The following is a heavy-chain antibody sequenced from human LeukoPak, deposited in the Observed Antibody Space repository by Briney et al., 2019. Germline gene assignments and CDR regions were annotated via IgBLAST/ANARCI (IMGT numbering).Heavy chain of an antibody. CDR3: ARGGIAARCFDY. V-gene: IGHV3-21*01. D-gene: IGHD6-6*01. CDR1: GFTFSSYS. Sequence: SGGSLRLSCAASGFTFSSYSMNWVRQAPGKGLEWVSSISSSSSYIYYADSVKGRFTISRDNAKNSLYLQMNSLRAEDTAVYYCARGGIAARCFDYWGQGTLVTVSS. J-gene: IGHJ4*02. CDR2: ISSSSSYI.